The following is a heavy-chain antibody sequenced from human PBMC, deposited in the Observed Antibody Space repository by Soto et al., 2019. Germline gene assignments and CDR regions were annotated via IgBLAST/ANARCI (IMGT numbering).Heavy chain of an antibody. J-gene: IGHJ4*02. CDR3: ARYYHGSGHHRSLDY. CDR2: ITTGSGTV. D-gene: IGHD3-10*01. V-gene: IGHV3-48*02. Sequence: GGSLRLSCAASGFTFSNYNMNWVRQAPGKGLEWVSHITTGSGTVHYADSVKGRFTISRDNAKNSLYLQMNSLRDEDTAVYYCARYYHGSGHHRSLDYWGQGTPVTVSS. CDR1: GFTFSNYN.